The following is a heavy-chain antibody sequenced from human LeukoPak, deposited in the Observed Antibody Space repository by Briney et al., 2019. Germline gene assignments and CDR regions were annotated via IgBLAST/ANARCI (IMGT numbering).Heavy chain of an antibody. Sequence: LTCAVYGVSFSDYYGSWVRQAPGKGLEWLSALIDSGTSTFYADSVKGRFTISRDNSRNTLYLQMDSLRAEDTAVYYCAKQVAAPGPIDYWGQGTLVTVSS. V-gene: IGHV3-23*01. CDR1: GVSFSDYY. CDR3: AKQVAAPGPIDY. D-gene: IGHD5-12*01. J-gene: IGHJ4*02. CDR2: LIDSGTST.